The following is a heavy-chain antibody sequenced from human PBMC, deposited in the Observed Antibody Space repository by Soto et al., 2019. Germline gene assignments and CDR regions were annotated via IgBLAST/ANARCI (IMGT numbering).Heavy chain of an antibody. CDR2: INPNSGGT. Sequence: ASVKVSCKASGYTFTGYYMHWVRQAPGQGLEWMGWINPNSGGTNYAQKFQGWVTMTRDTSISTAYMELSRLRSDDTAVYYCARAIVVVPAAMGYYFDYWGQGTLVTVSS. CDR3: ARAIVVVPAAMGYYFDY. J-gene: IGHJ4*02. V-gene: IGHV1-2*04. D-gene: IGHD2-2*01. CDR1: GYTFTGYY.